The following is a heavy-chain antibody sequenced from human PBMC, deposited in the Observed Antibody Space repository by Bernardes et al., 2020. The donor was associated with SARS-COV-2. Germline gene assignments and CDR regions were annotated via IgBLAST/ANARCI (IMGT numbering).Heavy chain of an antibody. CDR2: ISAYNGNT. CDR3: ARFAVVVPAAILGYYYYYMDV. D-gene: IGHD2-2*01. V-gene: IGHV1-18*01. CDR1: GYTFTSYG. Sequence: ASVKVSCKASGYTFTSYGISWVRQAPGQGLEWMGWISAYNGNTNYAQKLQGRVTMTTDTSTSTAYMELRSLRSDDTAVYYCARFAVVVPAAILGYYYYYMDVWGKGTTVTVSS. J-gene: IGHJ6*03.